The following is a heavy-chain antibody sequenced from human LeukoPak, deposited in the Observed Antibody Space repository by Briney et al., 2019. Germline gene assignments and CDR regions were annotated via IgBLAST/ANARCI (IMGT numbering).Heavy chain of an antibody. Sequence: GGSLRLSCAASGFTFSSYGMHWVRQAPGKGLEWVAVISYDGSNKYYADSVKGRFTISSDNSKNTLYLQMNSLRAEDTAVYYCAKDTSPSGYDHFDYWGQGTLVTVSS. CDR1: GFTFSSYG. CDR3: AKDTSPSGYDHFDY. D-gene: IGHD5-12*01. J-gene: IGHJ4*02. V-gene: IGHV3-30*18. CDR2: ISYDGSNK.